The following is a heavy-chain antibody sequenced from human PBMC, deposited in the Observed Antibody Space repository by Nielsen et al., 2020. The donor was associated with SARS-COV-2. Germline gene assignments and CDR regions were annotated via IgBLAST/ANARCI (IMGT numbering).Heavy chain of an antibody. V-gene: IGHV1-2*04. CDR1: GYTATDYF. CDR2: INPNTGNT. Sequence: ASVKVSCKASGYTATDYFVHWVRQAPGQGLEWMGWINPNTGNTKYAQKFQDWVTMTRDTSINTAYIELSRLRSDDMAVYFCARRGHDNSGYYWDYWGQGTLVTVSS. D-gene: IGHD3-22*01. CDR3: ARRGHDNSGYYWDY. J-gene: IGHJ4*02.